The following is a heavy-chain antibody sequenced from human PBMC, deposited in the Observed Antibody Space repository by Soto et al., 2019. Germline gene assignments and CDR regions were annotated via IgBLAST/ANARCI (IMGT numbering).Heavy chain of an antibody. CDR3: ARARPIYDSSGYYSPDY. D-gene: IGHD3-22*01. CDR2: INHSGST. V-gene: IGHV4-34*01. J-gene: IGHJ4*02. Sequence: QVQLQQWGAGLLKPSETLSLTCAVYGGSFSGYYWSWIRQPPGKGLEWIGEINHSGSTNYNPSLKRRVTIAVDTSKNQFSLKLSSVTAADTAVYYCARARPIYDSSGYYSPDYWGQGTLVTVSS. CDR1: GGSFSGYY.